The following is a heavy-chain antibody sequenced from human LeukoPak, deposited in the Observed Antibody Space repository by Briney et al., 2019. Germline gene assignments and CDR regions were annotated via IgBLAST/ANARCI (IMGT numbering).Heavy chain of an antibody. CDR3: ARSYIVVGPAAMGDYYMDV. D-gene: IGHD2-2*01. V-gene: IGHV4-61*02. Sequence: PSETLSLTCTVSGGSISSGSYYWSWIRQPAGKGLEWIGRIYTSGSTNYNPSLKSRVTISVDTSKNQFSLKLSSVTAADTAVYYCARSYIVVGPAAMGDYYMDVWGKGTTVTVSS. CDR1: GGSISSGSYY. J-gene: IGHJ6*03. CDR2: IYTSGST.